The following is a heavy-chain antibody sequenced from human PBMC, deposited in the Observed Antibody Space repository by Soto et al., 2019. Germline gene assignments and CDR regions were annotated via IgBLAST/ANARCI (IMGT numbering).Heavy chain of an antibody. Sequence: GASVKVSCKASGYSVSDYFIQWVRQAPGQGLEWVAWINPKSAATNYAKKFQGRVSLTWDTSFSTAYMELTRLRPDDTAVYYCARIKWGLDYYSGMDVWGQGTTVTVSS. CDR1: GYSVSDYF. J-gene: IGHJ6*02. CDR3: ARIKWGLDYYSGMDV. CDR2: INPKSAAT. V-gene: IGHV1-2*02. D-gene: IGHD1-26*01.